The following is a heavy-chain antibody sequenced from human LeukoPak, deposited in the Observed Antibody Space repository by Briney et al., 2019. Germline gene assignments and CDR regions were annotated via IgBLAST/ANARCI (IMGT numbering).Heavy chain of an antibody. J-gene: IGHJ4*02. Sequence: ASVKVSCKASGYTFTGYYMHWVRQAPGQGLEWMGRINPNSGGTNYAQKFQGRVTMTRDTFISTAYMELSRLRSDDTAVYYCARYGSGSYGHYYFDYWGQGTLVTVSS. CDR2: INPNSGGT. CDR1: GYTFTGYY. CDR3: ARYGSGSYGHYYFDY. V-gene: IGHV1-2*06. D-gene: IGHD3-10*01.